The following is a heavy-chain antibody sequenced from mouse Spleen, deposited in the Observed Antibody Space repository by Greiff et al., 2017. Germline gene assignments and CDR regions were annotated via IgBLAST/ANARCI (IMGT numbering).Heavy chain of an antibody. CDR3: ARSPYGNYPAWFAY. J-gene: IGHJ3*01. Sequence: QVQLQQPGAELVRPGSSVKLSCKASGYTFTSYWMDWVKQRPGQGLEWIGNIYPSDSETHYNQKFKDKATLTVDKSSSTAYMQLSSLTSEDSAVYYCARSPYGNYPAWFAYWGQGTLVTVSA. D-gene: IGHD2-10*02. CDR2: IYPSDSET. V-gene: IGHV1-61*01. CDR1: GYTFTSYW.